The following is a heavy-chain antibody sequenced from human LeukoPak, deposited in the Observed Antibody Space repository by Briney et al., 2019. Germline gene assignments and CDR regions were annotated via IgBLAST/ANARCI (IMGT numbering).Heavy chain of an antibody. CDR3: AKKRDAFDL. D-gene: IGHD5-24*01. J-gene: IGHJ3*01. V-gene: IGHV3-23*01. Sequence: GGSLRLSCVASGFTFSSYAMGWVRQAPGKRPVWVSSLTDSGGTTYYVDSVKGRFTISSDNSKNTLYLHMNSLRAEDTAMYYCAKKRDAFDLWGQGTVVAVSS. CDR2: LTDSGGTT. CDR1: GFTFSSYA.